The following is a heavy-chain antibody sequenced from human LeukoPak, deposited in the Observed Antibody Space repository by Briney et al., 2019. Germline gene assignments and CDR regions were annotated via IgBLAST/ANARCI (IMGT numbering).Heavy chain of an antibody. Sequence: QPGRSLRLSCAASGFTFSSYAMHWVRQAPGKGLEWVAVISYDGSNKYYADSVKGRFTISRDNSKNTLYLQMNSLRAEDTAVYYCATTPGLRRNWFDPWGQGTLVTVSS. CDR2: ISYDGSNK. D-gene: IGHD1/OR15-1a*01. J-gene: IGHJ5*02. CDR1: GFTFSSYA. CDR3: ATTPGLRRNWFDP. V-gene: IGHV3-30*04.